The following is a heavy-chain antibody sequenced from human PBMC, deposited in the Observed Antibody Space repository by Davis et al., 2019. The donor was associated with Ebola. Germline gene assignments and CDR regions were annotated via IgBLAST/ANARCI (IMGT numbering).Heavy chain of an antibody. D-gene: IGHD7-27*01. CDR3: TRAGSTNWG. V-gene: IGHV3-23*01. J-gene: IGHJ4*02. CDR1: GFTFSSYA. Sequence: PGGSLRLSCAASGFTFSSYAMSWVRQAPGKGLEWVSAISGSGGSTYYADSVKGRFTISRDDSKNTAYLQMNSLKTEDTAVYYCTRAGSTNWGWGQGTLVTVSS. CDR2: ISGSGGST.